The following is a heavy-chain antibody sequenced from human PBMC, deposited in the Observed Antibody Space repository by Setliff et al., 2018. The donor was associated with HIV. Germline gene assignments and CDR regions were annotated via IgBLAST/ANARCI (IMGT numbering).Heavy chain of an antibody. V-gene: IGHV4-59*11. Sequence: PSETLSLTCTVSGGSISSHYWSWIRQPPGKGLEWIGYIYYSGSTNYNPSLKSRVTISLDTSKIQFSLKLSSVTAADTAVYYCASTGGYSYGFFDSWGQGALVTVSS. J-gene: IGHJ4*02. D-gene: IGHD5-18*01. CDR1: GGSISSHY. CDR2: IYYSGST. CDR3: ASTGGYSYGFFDS.